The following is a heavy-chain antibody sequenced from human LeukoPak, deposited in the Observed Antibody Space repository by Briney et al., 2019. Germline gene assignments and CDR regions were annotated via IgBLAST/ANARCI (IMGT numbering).Heavy chain of an antibody. V-gene: IGHV3-48*03. CDR3: ARKKLITDAFDI. D-gene: IGHD3-16*01. CDR2: ISSSGSTI. CDR1: GFTFSSYE. Sequence: GGSLRLSCAASGFTFSSYEMNWVRQAPGKGLEWVSYISSSGSTIYYADSVKGRFTNSRDNAKNSLYLQMNSLRAEDTAVYYCARKKLITDAFDIWGQGTMVTVSS. J-gene: IGHJ3*02.